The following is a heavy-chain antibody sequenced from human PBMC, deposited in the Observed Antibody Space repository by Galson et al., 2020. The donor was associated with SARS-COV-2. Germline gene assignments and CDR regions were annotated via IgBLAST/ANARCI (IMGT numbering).Heavy chain of an antibody. V-gene: IGHV4-39*07. CDR1: GGSISSSSYY. CDR2: IYYSGST. CDR3: ARDVHTAEASFDY. Sequence: SETLSLTCTVPGGSISSSSYYWGWIRQPPGKGLEWIGSIYYSGSTYYNPSLKSRVTISVDTSKNQFSLKLSSVTAADTAVYYCARDVHTAEASFDYWRQVTLVTVSS. J-gene: IGHJ4*02.